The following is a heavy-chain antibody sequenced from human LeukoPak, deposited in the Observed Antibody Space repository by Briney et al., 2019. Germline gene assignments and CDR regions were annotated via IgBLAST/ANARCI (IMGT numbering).Heavy chain of an antibody. J-gene: IGHJ4*02. CDR1: GYTFTGYY. D-gene: IGHD6-13*01. V-gene: IGHV1-2*02. Sequence: ASVKVSCKASGYTFTGYYMHWVRRAPGQGLEWMGWINPNSGGTNYAQKFQGRVTMTRDTSISTAYMELSRLRSDDTAVYYCARVKSIAAAGIFLPFDYWGQGTLVTVSS. CDR2: INPNSGGT. CDR3: ARVKSIAAAGIFLPFDY.